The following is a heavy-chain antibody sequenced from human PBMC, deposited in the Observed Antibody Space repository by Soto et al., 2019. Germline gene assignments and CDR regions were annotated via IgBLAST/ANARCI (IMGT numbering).Heavy chain of an antibody. Sequence: QVQLQESGPGLVKPSETLSLTCTVSGGSISSYYWSWIRQPPGKGLEWIGYIYYSGSTNYNPSLKSRVTISVDTSKNQLSLKLSSVTAADTAVYYCARGLGYYYYYGMDVWGQGTTVTVSS. D-gene: IGHD3-16*01. CDR1: GGSISSYY. V-gene: IGHV4-59*01. CDR2: IYYSGST. J-gene: IGHJ6*02. CDR3: ARGLGYYYYYGMDV.